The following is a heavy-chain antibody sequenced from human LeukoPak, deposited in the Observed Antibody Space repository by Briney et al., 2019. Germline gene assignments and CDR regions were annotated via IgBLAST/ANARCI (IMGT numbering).Heavy chain of an antibody. D-gene: IGHD3-10*02. V-gene: IGHV3-74*01. Sequence: GGSLRLSCAASGFTFSKYWMHWVRQPPGKGLVWVSRINTDGSGTSYPDSVKGRFTISRDNAKNSLYLQMNSLRAEDTAVYYCAELGITMIGGVWGKGTTVTISS. CDR1: GFTFSKYW. J-gene: IGHJ6*04. CDR2: INTDGSGT. CDR3: AELGITMIGGV.